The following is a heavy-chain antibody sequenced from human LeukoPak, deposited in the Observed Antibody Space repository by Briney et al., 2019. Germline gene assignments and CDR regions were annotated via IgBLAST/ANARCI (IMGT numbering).Heavy chain of an antibody. Sequence: ASVKVSCKASGYTFTGYYMHWVRQAPGQGLEWMGWINPNSGGTNYAQKFQGRVTMTRDTSISTAYMELSRLRSDDTAVYYCARVVGATALDAFGIWGQGTMVTVSS. CDR1: GYTFTGYY. CDR3: ARVVGATALDAFGI. CDR2: INPNSGGT. D-gene: IGHD1-26*01. J-gene: IGHJ3*02. V-gene: IGHV1-2*02.